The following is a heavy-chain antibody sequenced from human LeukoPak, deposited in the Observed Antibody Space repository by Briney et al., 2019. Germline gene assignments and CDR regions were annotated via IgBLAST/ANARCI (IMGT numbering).Heavy chain of an antibody. CDR3: ASHGGL. D-gene: IGHD5-12*01. V-gene: IGHV3-33*01. CDR1: GFSFSSYG. Sequence: PGRSLRPSCVASGFSFSSYGMHWVRQPPGKGLEWVAVIWYDGTNENYTDSVKGRFTISRDNFKNTLYLQMNNLRAEDTAVFYCASHGGLWGQGTLVTVSS. J-gene: IGHJ4*02. CDR2: IWYDGTNE.